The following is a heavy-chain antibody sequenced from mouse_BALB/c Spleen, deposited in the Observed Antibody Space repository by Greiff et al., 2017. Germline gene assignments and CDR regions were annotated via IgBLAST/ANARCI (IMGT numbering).Heavy chain of an antibody. D-gene: IGHD2-2*01. J-gene: IGHJ3*01. V-gene: IGHV7-3*02. CDR1: GFTFTDYY. Sequence: VQGVESGGGLVQPGGSLRLSCATSGFTFTDYYMSWVRQPPGKALEWLGFIRNKANGYTTEYSASVKGRFTISRDNSQSILYLQMNTLRAEDSATYYCARTGGYDGFAYWGQGTLVTVSA. CDR2: IRNKANGYTT. CDR3: ARTGGYDGFAY.